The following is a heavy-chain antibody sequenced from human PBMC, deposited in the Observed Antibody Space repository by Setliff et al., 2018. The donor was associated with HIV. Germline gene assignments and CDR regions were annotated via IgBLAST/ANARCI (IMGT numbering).Heavy chain of an antibody. CDR3: ARGRGSSSSWPIDY. J-gene: IGHJ4*02. Sequence: PSETLSLTCAVYGGSLSGYYWSWIRQHPGKGLEWIGYIYYSGSTYYNPSLKSRVTISVDTSKNQFSLKLSSVTAADTAVYFCARGRGSSSSWPIDYWGQGTLVTVSS. V-gene: IGHV4-31*11. D-gene: IGHD6-13*01. CDR2: IYYSGST. CDR1: GGSLSGYY.